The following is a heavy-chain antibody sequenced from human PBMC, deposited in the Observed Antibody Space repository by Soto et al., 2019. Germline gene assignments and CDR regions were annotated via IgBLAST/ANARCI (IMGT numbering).Heavy chain of an antibody. Sequence: GGSLRLSCAASGFTFSSYWMSWVRQAPGKGLEGVANIKQDGSEKYYVDSVKGRFTISRDNAKNSLYLQMNSLRAEDTAVYYCARDQKEDCSSTSCYEYNWNPSIWGQGTMVTVSS. D-gene: IGHD2-2*01. CDR1: GFTFSSYW. CDR2: IKQDGSEK. J-gene: IGHJ3*02. V-gene: IGHV3-7*01. CDR3: ARDQKEDCSSTSCYEYNWNPSI.